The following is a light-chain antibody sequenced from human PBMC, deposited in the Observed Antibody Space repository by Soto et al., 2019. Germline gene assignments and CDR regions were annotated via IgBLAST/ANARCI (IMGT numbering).Light chain of an antibody. Sequence: VILMTQSPSLLSASTGDRITITCRVSPGVSSFLAWYQQKPGQAPKILIYAASTLQNGVPSRFSGSGSGTDFTLTISNLQSEDFATYYCQQYYSFPWTFGQGTKLEIK. J-gene: IGKJ1*01. CDR2: AAS. V-gene: IGKV1D-8*01. CDR3: QQYYSFPWT. CDR1: PGVSSF.